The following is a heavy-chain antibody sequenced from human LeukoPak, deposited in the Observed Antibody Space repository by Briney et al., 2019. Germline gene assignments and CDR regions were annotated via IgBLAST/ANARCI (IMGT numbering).Heavy chain of an antibody. D-gene: IGHD2-2*01. Sequence: SGESPKISCKGSGYSFTNYWIGWVRQMPGKGLEWMGIIYLGDSDTRYSPSFQGQVTISADKSISIAYLQWSSLKASDTAMYYCARKGRYCSSTNCPFDYWGQGTLVTVSS. V-gene: IGHV5-51*01. CDR3: ARKGRYCSSTNCPFDY. CDR1: GYSFTNYW. CDR2: IYLGDSDT. J-gene: IGHJ4*02.